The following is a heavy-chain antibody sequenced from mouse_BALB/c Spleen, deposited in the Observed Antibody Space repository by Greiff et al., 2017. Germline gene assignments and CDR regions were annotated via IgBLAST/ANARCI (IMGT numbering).Heavy chain of an antibody. CDR1: GYTFTSYN. CDR3: ARSTGTYYYAMDY. Sequence: LQQPGAELVKPGASVKMSCKASGYTFTSYNMHWVKQTPGQGLEWIGAIYPGNGDTSYNQKFKGKATLTADKSSSTAYMQLSSLTSEDSAVYYCARSTGTYYYAMDYWGQGTSVTVSS. V-gene: IGHV1-12*01. D-gene: IGHD4-1*02. J-gene: IGHJ4*01. CDR2: IYPGNGDT.